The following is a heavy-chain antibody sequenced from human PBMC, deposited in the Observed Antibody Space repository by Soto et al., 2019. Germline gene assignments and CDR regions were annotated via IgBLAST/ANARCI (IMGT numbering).Heavy chain of an antibody. CDR3: ARVRGNIAVAGTQAYYYYGMDV. Sequence: PSETLSLTCTVSGCSISSYYWSWIRQPPGKGLEWIGYIYYSGSTNYNPSLKSRVTISVDTSKNQFSLKLSSVTAADTAVYYCARVRGNIAVAGTQAYYYYGMDVWGQGTTVTVSS. J-gene: IGHJ6*02. V-gene: IGHV4-59*01. CDR1: GCSISSYY. D-gene: IGHD6-19*01. CDR2: IYYSGST.